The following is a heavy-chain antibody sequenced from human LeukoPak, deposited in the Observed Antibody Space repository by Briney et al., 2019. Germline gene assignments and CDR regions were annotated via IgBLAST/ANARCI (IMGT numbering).Heavy chain of an antibody. CDR1: GFTFSSYS. CDR3: ASNVTTTPITTGGAFNI. J-gene: IGHJ3*02. Sequence: GGSLRLSCAASGFTFSSYSMNWVRQAPGKGLDWVLYISSSSTYIYYADSVKGRFTVSRDNAQHSLHLQMNSLRAEDTAVYYCASNVTTTPITTGGAFNIWGQGTMVTVSS. D-gene: IGHD4-17*01. V-gene: IGHV3-21*01. CDR2: ISSSSTYI.